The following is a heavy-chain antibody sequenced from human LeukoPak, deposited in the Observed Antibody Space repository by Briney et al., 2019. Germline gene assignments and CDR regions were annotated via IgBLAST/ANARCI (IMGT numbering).Heavy chain of an antibody. D-gene: IGHD5-18*01. CDR3: ARTQRGYSYGFSFDY. Sequence: SETLSLTCAVYGGSFRGYYWSWIRQPPGKGLEWIGEINHSGSTNYNPSLKSRVTISVDTSKNQFSLKLSSVTAADTAVYYCARTQRGYSYGFSFDYWGQGTLVTVSS. V-gene: IGHV4-34*01. CDR1: GGSFRGYY. CDR2: INHSGST. J-gene: IGHJ4*02.